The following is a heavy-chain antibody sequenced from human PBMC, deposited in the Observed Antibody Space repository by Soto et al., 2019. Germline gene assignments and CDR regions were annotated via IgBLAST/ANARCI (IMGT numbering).Heavy chain of an antibody. V-gene: IGHV4-34*01. J-gene: IGHJ3*02. CDR2: INHSGSA. CDR1: GGSFSGYI. Sequence: PSETLSLTCDVYGGSFSGYIWTWIRQTPGKGLQWIGQINHSGSANYNPSLKSRVTISVHTSNSQFSLELSSVTAADTAVYYCARHEGGVVLLWFGDKGKFAFDIWGQGTMVTVSS. D-gene: IGHD3-10*01. CDR3: ARHEGGVVLLWFGDKGKFAFDI.